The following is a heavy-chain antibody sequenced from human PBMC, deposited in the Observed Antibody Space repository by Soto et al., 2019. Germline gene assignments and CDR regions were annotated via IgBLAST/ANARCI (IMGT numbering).Heavy chain of an antibody. CDR1: GFTFSSYA. V-gene: IGHV3-23*01. CDR3: AKDGGGAVAGTDFDY. D-gene: IGHD6-19*01. J-gene: IGHJ4*02. CDR2: ISGSGGST. Sequence: EVQLLESGGGLVQPGGSLRLSCAASGFTFSSYAMSWVRQAAGKGLEWVSAISGSGGSTYYADSVKGRFTISRDNSKNTLYLQMNSLRAEDTAVYYCAKDGGGAVAGTDFDYWGQGTLVTVSS.